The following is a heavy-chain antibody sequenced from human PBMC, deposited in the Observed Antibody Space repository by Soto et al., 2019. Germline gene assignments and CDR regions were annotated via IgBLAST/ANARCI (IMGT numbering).Heavy chain of an antibody. CDR3: ARDRSDYYDSSGPRYYFDY. Sequence: QVQLQESGPGLVKPSETLSLTCTVSGGSISSYYWSWIRQPPGKGLEWIGYIYYSGSTNYNPSLKSRVTISVDTSKNQFSLKLSSVTAEDTAVYYCARDRSDYYDSSGPRYYFDYWGQGTLVTVSS. V-gene: IGHV4-59*01. CDR1: GGSISSYY. CDR2: IYYSGST. D-gene: IGHD3-22*01. J-gene: IGHJ4*02.